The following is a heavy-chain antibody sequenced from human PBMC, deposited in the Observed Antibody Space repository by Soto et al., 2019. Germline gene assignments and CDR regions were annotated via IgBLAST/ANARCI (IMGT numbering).Heavy chain of an antibody. CDR3: ARDWSLDY. D-gene: IGHD3-3*01. CDR1: GGSISSGSYY. Sequence: QVQLQESGPGLVKPSQTLSLTCTVSGGSISSGSYYWSWIRQHPGKGLEWIGYIYYNGRTNYNPSLKSRVTIAVDTSKNQFSLKLSSVTAADTAVYSCARDWSLDYWGQGTLVTVSS. V-gene: IGHV4-31*03. CDR2: IYYNGRT. J-gene: IGHJ4*02.